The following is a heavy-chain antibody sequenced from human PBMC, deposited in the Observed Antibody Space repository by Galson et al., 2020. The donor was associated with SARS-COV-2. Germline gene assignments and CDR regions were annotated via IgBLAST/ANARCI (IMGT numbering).Heavy chain of an antibody. Sequence: SETMSLTCTVSGGSIISTSHYWVWIRQPPGKGLEWVGTINFRGSTFYNPSLNSRVTISVDTSRNKFSLKLTSVTTADTAVYFCARRDSSGYCQRLYYLDYWGQGALVTVSS. V-gene: IGHV4-39*01. CDR3: ARRDSSGYCQRLYYLDY. CDR1: GGSIISTSHY. J-gene: IGHJ4*02. CDR2: INFRGST. D-gene: IGHD3-22*01.